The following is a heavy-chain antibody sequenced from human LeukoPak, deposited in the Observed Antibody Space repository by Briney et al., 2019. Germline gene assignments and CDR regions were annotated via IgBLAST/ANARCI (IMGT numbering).Heavy chain of an antibody. Sequence: PSETLSLTCTVAGGSISSGGYCWSRIRQHPGKGLEWIGYIYYSGSTYYNPSLKSRVTISVDTSKNQFSLKLSSVTAADTAVYYCARPAASSGWEESWGQGTLVTVSS. D-gene: IGHD6-19*01. V-gene: IGHV4-31*03. CDR3: ARPAASSGWEES. J-gene: IGHJ5*02. CDR2: IYYSGST. CDR1: GGSISSGGYC.